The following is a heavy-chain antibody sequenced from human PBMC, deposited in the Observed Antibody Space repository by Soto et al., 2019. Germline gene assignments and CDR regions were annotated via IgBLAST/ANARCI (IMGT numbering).Heavy chain of an antibody. Sequence: GASVKVSCKASGYTFTSYDINWVRQATGQGLEWMGWVNPNSGNTGYAQKFQGRVTMTRNTSISTAYMELSSLRSEDTAVYYCARMGDSYGYFYYYYMDVWGKGTTVTVSS. V-gene: IGHV1-8*01. D-gene: IGHD5-18*01. CDR2: VNPNSGNT. J-gene: IGHJ6*03. CDR1: GYTFTSYD. CDR3: ARMGDSYGYFYYYYMDV.